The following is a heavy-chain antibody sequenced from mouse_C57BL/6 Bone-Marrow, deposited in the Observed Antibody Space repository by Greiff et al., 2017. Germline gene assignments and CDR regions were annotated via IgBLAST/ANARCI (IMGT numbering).Heavy chain of an antibody. CDR1: GYSITSDY. J-gene: IGHJ1*03. CDR3: ARFTTVGGYFDV. V-gene: IGHV3-8*01. CDR2: ISYSGST. Sequence: VQLQQSGPGLAKPSQTLSLTCSVTGYSITSDYWNWIRQFPGNKLEYMGYISYSGSTYYNPSLKSRISITRDTSKNQYYLQLNSVTTEDTATYYCARFTTVGGYFDVWGTGTTVTVSS. D-gene: IGHD1-1*01.